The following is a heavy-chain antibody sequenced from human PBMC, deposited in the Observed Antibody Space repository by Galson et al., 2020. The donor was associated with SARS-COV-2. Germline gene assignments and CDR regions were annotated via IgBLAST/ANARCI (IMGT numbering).Heavy chain of an antibody. J-gene: IGHJ5*02. CDR3: ARDVSDTYDYASGIQAVIDP. Sequence: GESLKISCAASGFTFDDYDMSWVRRAPGKGLEWVSDINWNGGRTRYADAVKGRFTISRDNAKNSLYLQMNNLRAEDTAFYYCARDVSDTYDYASGIQAVIDPWGQGTLVIVSS. D-gene: IGHD3-10*01. CDR1: GFTFDDYD. V-gene: IGHV3-20*04. CDR2: INWNGGRT.